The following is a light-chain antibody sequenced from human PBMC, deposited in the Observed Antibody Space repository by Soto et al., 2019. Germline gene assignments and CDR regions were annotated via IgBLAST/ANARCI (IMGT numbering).Light chain of an antibody. Sequence: DIQMTQSPYSLSASVGDRVTITCRASQGISNYLAWYQQKPGKVPKLLIYAASTLQSGVPSRFSRSGSGTDLTLTISSLQPEDVATYYCQKYNSAPRTCGQGTKVEIK. V-gene: IGKV1-27*01. J-gene: IGKJ1*01. CDR1: QGISNY. CDR3: QKYNSAPRT. CDR2: AAS.